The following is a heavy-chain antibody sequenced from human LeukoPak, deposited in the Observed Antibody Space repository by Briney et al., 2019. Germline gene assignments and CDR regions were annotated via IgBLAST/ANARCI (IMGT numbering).Heavy chain of an antibody. J-gene: IGHJ4*02. Sequence: GGSLRLSCAASGFDFSSFGINWVRQAPGKGLEWVALIWFDGTTKYYADSVKGRFTISRDNPKTTVYVQMSSLRVEDTAVYYCAKSPPLGASGWGQGTLVTVSS. D-gene: IGHD6-19*01. V-gene: IGHV3-33*06. CDR3: AKSPPLGASG. CDR1: GFDFSSFG. CDR2: IWFDGTTK.